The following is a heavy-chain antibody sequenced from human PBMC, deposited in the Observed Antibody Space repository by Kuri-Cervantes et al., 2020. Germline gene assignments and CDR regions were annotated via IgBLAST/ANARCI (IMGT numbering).Heavy chain of an antibody. CDR2: IYPGDSDT. D-gene: IGHD1-26*01. CDR1: GNSFTSYW. J-gene: IGHJ5*02. V-gene: IGHV5-51*01. CDR3: ARQELGSYYAWEGRWFDP. Sequence: GESLKSPCKGSGNSFTSYWVGWVRQMPGKGLEWMGIIYPGDSDTRYSPSFQGQVTISADKSFSTAYLQWSSLKASDTAMYYCARQELGSYYAWEGRWFDPWGQGTLVTVSS.